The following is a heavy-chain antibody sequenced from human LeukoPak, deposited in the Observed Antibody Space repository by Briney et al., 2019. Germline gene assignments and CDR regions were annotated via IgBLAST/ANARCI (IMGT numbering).Heavy chain of an antibody. V-gene: IGHV1-18*01. CDR1: GYTFTSYG. Sequence: ASVKVSCKASGYTFTSYGISWVRQAPGQGLEWMGWISAYNGNTNYAQKLQGRVTMTTDTSRSTAYMELRSLRSDDTAVYYCARVLVNHYYHSPRVPLPADYRGQGTLVTVSS. J-gene: IGHJ4*02. D-gene: IGHD3-22*01. CDR2: ISAYNGNT. CDR3: ARVLVNHYYHSPRVPLPADY.